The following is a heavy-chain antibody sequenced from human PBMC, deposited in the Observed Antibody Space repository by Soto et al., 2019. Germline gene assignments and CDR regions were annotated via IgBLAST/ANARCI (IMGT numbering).Heavy chain of an antibody. CDR2: ISGSSSYI. CDR1: GFTFSSYS. Sequence: PGGSLRLSCAASGFTFSSYSMNWVRQAPGKGLEWVSSISGSSSYIYYADSVKGRFTISRDNAKNSLYLQMNSLRAEDTAVYYCARDTYNWNYKLYYGMDVWGQGTTVTVSS. V-gene: IGHV3-21*01. D-gene: IGHD1-7*01. J-gene: IGHJ6*02. CDR3: ARDTYNWNYKLYYGMDV.